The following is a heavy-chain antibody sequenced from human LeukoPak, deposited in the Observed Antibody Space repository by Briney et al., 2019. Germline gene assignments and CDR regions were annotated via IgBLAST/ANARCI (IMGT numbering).Heavy chain of an antibody. CDR3: ARVLSSYFTGHYYYGMDV. Sequence: GASVKVSCKASGYTFTSYGISWVRQAPRQGLEWMGWISAYNGNTNYAQKLQGRITMTTDTSTSTAYMELRSLRSDDTAVYYCARVLSSYFTGHYYYGMDVWGKGTTVTVSS. CDR1: GYTFTSYG. J-gene: IGHJ6*04. V-gene: IGHV1-18*04. D-gene: IGHD4-11*01. CDR2: ISAYNGNT.